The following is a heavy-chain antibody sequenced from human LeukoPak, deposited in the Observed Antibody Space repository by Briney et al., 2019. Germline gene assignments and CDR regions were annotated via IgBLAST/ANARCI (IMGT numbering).Heavy chain of an antibody. CDR2: IYHSGST. V-gene: IGHV4-4*02. D-gene: IGHD5-12*01. Sequence: SETLSLTCAVSGGSISSSNWWSWVRQPPGKGLEWIGEIYHSGSTNYNPSLKSRVTISVDKSKNQFSLKLSSVTAADTVVYYCAIVVDTLGDDAFDIWGQGTMVTVSS. J-gene: IGHJ3*02. CDR1: GGSISSSNW. CDR3: AIVVDTLGDDAFDI.